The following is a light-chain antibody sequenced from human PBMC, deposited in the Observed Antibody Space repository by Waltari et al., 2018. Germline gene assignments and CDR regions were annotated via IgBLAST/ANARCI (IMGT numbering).Light chain of an antibody. Sequence: QSVLTQLPSASWTPGQRVTISCSGSTTNLGSNSVHWYQQLPGAAPKLLIYRNDQRPSGVPDRFSGSKTGTSASLAISGLRAEDEADYYCAAWDDSLRGFIMFGGGTKLTVL. J-gene: IGLJ3*02. CDR2: RND. CDR1: TTNLGSNS. CDR3: AAWDDSLRGFIM. V-gene: IGLV1-47*01.